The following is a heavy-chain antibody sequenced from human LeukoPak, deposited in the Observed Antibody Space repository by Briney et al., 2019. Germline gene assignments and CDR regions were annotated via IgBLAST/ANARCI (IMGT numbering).Heavy chain of an antibody. J-gene: IGHJ6*02. CDR3: TSVKAAAGTLIYYYYGMDV. Sequence: GGSLRLSCAASGFTFSGSAMHWVRQASGKGLEWVGRIRSKANSYATAYAASVKGRFTISRDDSKNTAYLQMNSLKTEDTAVYYCTSVKAAAGTLIYYYYGMDVWGQGTTVTVSS. CDR2: IRSKANSYAT. D-gene: IGHD6-13*01. V-gene: IGHV3-73*01. CDR1: GFTFSGSA.